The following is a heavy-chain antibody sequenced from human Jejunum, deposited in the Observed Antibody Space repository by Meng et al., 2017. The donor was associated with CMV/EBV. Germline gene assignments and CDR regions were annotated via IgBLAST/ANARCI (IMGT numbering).Heavy chain of an antibody. CDR2: INSDGSST. CDR1: GFSVSSYG. CDR3: ARANNHAMDV. Sequence: SCAASGFSVSSYGMHWVRQAPGKGLVWVSRINSDGSSTTYADPVKGRFTFSRDNAKNTLYLQMNSLRAEDTAVYYCARANNHAMDVWGQGTTVTVSS. J-gene: IGHJ6*02. V-gene: IGHV3-74*03. D-gene: IGHD1/OR15-1a*01.